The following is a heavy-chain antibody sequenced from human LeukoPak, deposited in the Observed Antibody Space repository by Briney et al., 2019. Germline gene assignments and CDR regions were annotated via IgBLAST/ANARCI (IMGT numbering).Heavy chain of an antibody. V-gene: IGHV1-2*02. Sequence: ASVKVSCKASGYPFTGYYMHWVRQAPGQGLEWMGWINPNSGGTNYAQKFQGRVTMTRDTSISTAYMELSRLRSDDTAVYYCARDSLHGGNSLLDYWGQGTLVTVSS. D-gene: IGHD4-23*01. CDR2: INPNSGGT. J-gene: IGHJ4*02. CDR1: GYPFTGYY. CDR3: ARDSLHGGNSLLDY.